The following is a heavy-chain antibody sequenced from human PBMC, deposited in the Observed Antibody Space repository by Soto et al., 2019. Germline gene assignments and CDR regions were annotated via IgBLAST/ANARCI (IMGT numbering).Heavy chain of an antibody. V-gene: IGHV4-34*01. CDR2: INHSGST. Sequence: SETLSLTCAVYGGSFSGYYWSWIRQPPGKGLEWIGEINHSGSTNYNPSLKSRVTISVDTSKNQFSLKLSSVTAADTAVYYCARAPYCSSTSCYYANYMDVWGKGTTVTVSS. CDR3: ARAPYCSSTSCYYANYMDV. J-gene: IGHJ6*03. CDR1: GGSFSGYY. D-gene: IGHD2-2*01.